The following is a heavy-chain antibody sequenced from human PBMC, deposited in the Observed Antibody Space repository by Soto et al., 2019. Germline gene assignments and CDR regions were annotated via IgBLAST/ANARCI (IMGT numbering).Heavy chain of an antibody. CDR2: ISAYNGNT. CDR3: ARVDMIVVVNDAFDI. V-gene: IGHV1-18*01. Sequence: ASVKVSCKASGYTFTSYGISWVRQAPGQGLEWMGWISAYNGNTNYAQKLQGRVTMTTDTSTSTAYMELRSLRSDDTALYYCARVDMIVVVNDAFDIWGQGTMVTVSS. D-gene: IGHD3-22*01. J-gene: IGHJ3*02. CDR1: GYTFTSYG.